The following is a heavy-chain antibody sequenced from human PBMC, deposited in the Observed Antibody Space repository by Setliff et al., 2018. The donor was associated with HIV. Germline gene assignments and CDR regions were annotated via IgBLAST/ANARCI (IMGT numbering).Heavy chain of an antibody. Sequence: PGESLKISCKGSGYSFTSYWISWVRQMPGKGLEWMGRIDPSDSYTNYSPSFQGHVTISADKSISTAYLRWSSLKASDTAMYYCARRSTAVAGTPYYYYMDVWGKGTTVTVSS. J-gene: IGHJ6*03. CDR2: IDPSDSYT. V-gene: IGHV5-10-1*01. CDR1: GYSFTSYW. CDR3: ARRSTAVAGTPYYYYMDV. D-gene: IGHD6-19*01.